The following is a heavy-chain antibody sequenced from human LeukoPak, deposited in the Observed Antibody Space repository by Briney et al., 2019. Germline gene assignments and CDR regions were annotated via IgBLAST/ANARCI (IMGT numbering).Heavy chain of an antibody. CDR1: GDSITSYY. V-gene: IGHV4-4*07. Sequence: PSETLSLTCTVSGDSITSYYWSWIRQPAGKGLEWIGRIYISENNNYNPSLKSRVTISVDTSKTQLSLKLTSVTTADTAVYYCARGHSNTYGQNSDYWGQGTLVTVSS. J-gene: IGHJ4*02. CDR2: IYISENN. D-gene: IGHD5-18*01. CDR3: ARGHSNTYGQNSDY.